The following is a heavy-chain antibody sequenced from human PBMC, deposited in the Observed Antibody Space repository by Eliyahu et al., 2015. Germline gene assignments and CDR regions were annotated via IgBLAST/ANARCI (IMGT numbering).Heavy chain of an antibody. D-gene: IGHD3-9*01. J-gene: IGHJ4*02. CDR3: AHRGTQYDILFFDY. CDR2: IYWDDDK. CDR1: GXXLXXSGVG. Sequence: QITLKESGPTLVKPTQTLTLTXTFXGXXLXXSGVGVGWIRQPPGKALEWLALIYWDDDKRYSPSLKSRLTITKDTSKNQVVLTMTNMDPVDTATYYCAHRGTQYDILFFDYWGQGTLVTVSS. V-gene: IGHV2-5*02.